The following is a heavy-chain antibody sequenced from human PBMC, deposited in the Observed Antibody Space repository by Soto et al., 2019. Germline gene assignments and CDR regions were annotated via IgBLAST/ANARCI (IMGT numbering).Heavy chain of an antibody. V-gene: IGHV4-4*07. J-gene: IGHJ4*02. CDR3: EGESGENWSYEAY. D-gene: IGHD1-7*01. CDR1: GDTITSFS. Sequence: SETLSLTCTVSGDTITSFSWNWIRQSAGKGLEWIGRISSTGNTHYNPSLESRVTMSLDTSKNQFSLKLTSVTAAATAVYYCEGESGENWSYEAYWGQGTLVTVSS. CDR2: ISSTGNT.